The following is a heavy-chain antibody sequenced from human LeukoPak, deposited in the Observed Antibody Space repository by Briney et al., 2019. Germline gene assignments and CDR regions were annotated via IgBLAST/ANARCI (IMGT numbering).Heavy chain of an antibody. V-gene: IGHV3-23*01. CDR2: ISGSGGDT. CDR3: AKDLGSVVTPPSLDF. J-gene: IGHJ4*02. Sequence: GGSLRLSCAASGFTFSNYAMSWVRQAPGKGLEWVSTISGSGGDTYYADSVKGRFTISRDNSKNTLYLQMSSLRAEDTAVYYCAKDLGSVVTPPSLDFWGQGTLVTVSS. CDR1: GFTFSNYA. D-gene: IGHD4-23*01.